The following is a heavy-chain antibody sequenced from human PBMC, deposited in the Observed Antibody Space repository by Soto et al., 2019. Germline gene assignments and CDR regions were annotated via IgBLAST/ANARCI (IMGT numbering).Heavy chain of an antibody. V-gene: IGHV4-59*01. J-gene: IGHJ4*02. CDR2: IYYSGST. Sequence: QVQLQESGPGLVKPSETLSLTCTVSGGSISSYYWSWIRQPPGKGLEWIGYIYYSGSTNYNPSLKSRVTISVNTSKNQFSLKLSSVTAADTAVYYCARTIGGDYIWGSYRYDYWGQGTLVTVSS. CDR1: GGSISSYY. CDR3: ARTIGGDYIWGSYRYDY. D-gene: IGHD3-16*02.